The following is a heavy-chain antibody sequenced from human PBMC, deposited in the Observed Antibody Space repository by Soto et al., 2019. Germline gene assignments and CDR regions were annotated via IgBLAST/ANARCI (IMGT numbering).Heavy chain of an antibody. J-gene: IGHJ3*01. Sequence: QVQLVESGGGVVQPGRSLRLSCAASGFIFRHYGMHWVRQAPGKGLEWAAVIAYDGTNAYYADSVKGRFTISRDNSNNTLYLQMNVLRADATAVYYCANRLTTSGSDVFDVWGLGTVVTVSS. V-gene: IGHV3-30*18. CDR3: ANRLTTSGSDVFDV. CDR1: GFIFRHYG. CDR2: IAYDGTNA. D-gene: IGHD1-1*01.